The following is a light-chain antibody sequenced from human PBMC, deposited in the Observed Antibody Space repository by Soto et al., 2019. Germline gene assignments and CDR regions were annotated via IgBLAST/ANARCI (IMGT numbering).Light chain of an antibody. J-gene: IGKJ1*01. CDR3: QQYNNWWT. CDR2: GAS. Sequence: EIVMTQSPATLSVSPGERATLSCRASQSISNNLAWYHQRPCQAPRLLIYGASTRATGIPARFSGSGSGTEFTRTISSLQSEDFAVYYCQQYNNWWTFGQGTRVEIK. CDR1: QSISNN. V-gene: IGKV3-15*01.